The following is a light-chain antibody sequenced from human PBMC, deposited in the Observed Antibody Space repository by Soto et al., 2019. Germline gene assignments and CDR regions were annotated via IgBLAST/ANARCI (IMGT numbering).Light chain of an antibody. CDR1: SSDIGNYNY. CDR2: EVS. CDR3: CSYTSSSTLYV. V-gene: IGLV2-14*01. J-gene: IGLJ1*01. Sequence: QSVLTQPASVSGSPGQSITISCTGASSDIGNYNYVSWYQQHPGKAPKLMIFEVSHRPSGVSTRFSGSKSGNTASLTISGLQAEDEADYYCCSYTSSSTLYVFGTGTKLTVL.